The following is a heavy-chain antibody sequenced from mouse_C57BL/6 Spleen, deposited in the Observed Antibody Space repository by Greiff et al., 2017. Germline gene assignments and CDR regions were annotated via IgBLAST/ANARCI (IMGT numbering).Heavy chain of an antibody. V-gene: IGHV1-82*01. J-gene: IGHJ2*01. CDR3: ARAQATPFDY. CDR1: GYAFSSSW. CDR2: IYPGDGDT. D-gene: IGHD3-2*02. Sequence: VQGVESGPELVKPGASVKISCKASGYAFSSSWMNWVKQRPGQGLEWIGRIYPGDGDTNYNGKFKGKATLTADKSSSTAYMQLSSLTSEDSAVYFCARAQATPFDYWGQGTTLTVSS.